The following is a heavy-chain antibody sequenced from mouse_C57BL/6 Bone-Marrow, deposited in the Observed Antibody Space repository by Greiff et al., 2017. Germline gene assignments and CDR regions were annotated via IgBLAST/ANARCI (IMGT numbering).Heavy chain of an antibody. Sequence: QVQLQQPGAELVRPGSSVKLSCKASGYTFTSYWMHWVKQRPIQGLEWIGNIDPSDSETHYNQKFKDKATLTVDKSSSTAYMQLSSLTSEDSAVYYCARTPSTGSWFAYWGQGTLVTVSA. D-gene: IGHD2-2*01. CDR2: IDPSDSET. V-gene: IGHV1-52*01. CDR3: ARTPSTGSWFAY. J-gene: IGHJ3*01. CDR1: GYTFTSYW.